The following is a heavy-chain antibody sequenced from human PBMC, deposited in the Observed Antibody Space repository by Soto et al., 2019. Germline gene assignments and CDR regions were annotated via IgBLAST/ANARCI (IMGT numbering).Heavy chain of an antibody. CDR3: ARTDFWSGYPRVSDYYGMDV. Sequence: ASVKVSCKASGYTFTSYAVHWVRQAPGQRLEWMGWINAGNGNTKYSQKFQGRVTITRDTSASTAYMELSSLRSEDTAVYYCARTDFWSGYPRVSDYYGMDVWGQGTTVTVAS. CDR2: INAGNGNT. V-gene: IGHV1-3*01. J-gene: IGHJ6*02. D-gene: IGHD3-3*01. CDR1: GYTFTSYA.